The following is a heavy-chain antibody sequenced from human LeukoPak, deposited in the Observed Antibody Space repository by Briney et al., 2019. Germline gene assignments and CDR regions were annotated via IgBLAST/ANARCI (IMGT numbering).Heavy chain of an antibody. Sequence: TGGSLRLSCAASGFTFSSYAMHWVRQAPGKGLEWVAVISYDGSNKYYADSVKGRFTISRDNSKSTLYLQMSSLRAEDTAVYYCARVADPTFGTMILVDHFDYWGQGTLVTVSS. D-gene: IGHD3-22*01. V-gene: IGHV3-30-3*01. CDR1: GFTFSSYA. CDR3: ARVADPTFGTMILVDHFDY. CDR2: ISYDGSNK. J-gene: IGHJ4*02.